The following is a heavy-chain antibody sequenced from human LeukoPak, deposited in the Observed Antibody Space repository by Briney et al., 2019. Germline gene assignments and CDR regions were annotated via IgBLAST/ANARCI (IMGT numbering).Heavy chain of an antibody. J-gene: IGHJ4*02. V-gene: IGHV1-69*01. CDR2: IIPIFGTA. Sequence: SVKVSCKASGGTFSSYAISWVRQAPGQGLEWMGGIIPIFGTANYAQKFQGRVTITADESTSTAYMELSSLRSEDTAVYYCALGGPNYYGSGSYYDYWGQGTLVTVSS. CDR1: GGTFSSYA. D-gene: IGHD3-10*01. CDR3: ALGGPNYYGSGSYYDY.